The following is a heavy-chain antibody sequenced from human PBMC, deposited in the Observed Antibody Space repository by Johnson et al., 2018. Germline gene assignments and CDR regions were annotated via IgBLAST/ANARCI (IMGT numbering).Heavy chain of an antibody. J-gene: IGHJ3*02. CDR1: GFTFSSYS. V-gene: IGHV3-7*01. CDR2: IKQDGSEK. Sequence: VQLVESGGGVVQPGRSLRLSCAASGFTFSSYSMNWVRQAPGKGLEWVANIKQDGSEKYYVDSVKGRFTISRDNAKNSLYLQMNSLRAEDTAVYYCARDTITIFGNAFDIWGQGTMVTVSS. D-gene: IGHD3-3*01. CDR3: ARDTITIFGNAFDI.